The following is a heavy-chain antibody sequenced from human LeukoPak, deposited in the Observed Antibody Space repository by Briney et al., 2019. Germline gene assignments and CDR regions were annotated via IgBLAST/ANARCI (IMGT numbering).Heavy chain of an antibody. CDR2: ISAYNGNT. CDR1: GYTFTSYG. Sequence: SVKVSCKASGYTFTSYGISWVRQAPGQGLEWMGWISAYNGNTNYAQKLQGRVTMTTDTSTSTAYMELRSLRSDDTAVYYCAREKTYCSSTSCYNRGGIDYWGQGTLVTVSS. J-gene: IGHJ4*02. V-gene: IGHV1-18*01. D-gene: IGHD2-2*02. CDR3: AREKTYCSSTSCYNRGGIDY.